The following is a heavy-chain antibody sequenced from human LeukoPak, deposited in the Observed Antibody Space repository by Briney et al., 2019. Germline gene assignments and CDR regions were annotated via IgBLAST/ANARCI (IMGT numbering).Heavy chain of an antibody. CDR1: EFSSYN. CDR2: ISVSSSSI. J-gene: IGHJ1*01. D-gene: IGHD6-19*01. V-gene: IGHV3-21*01. Sequence: GGSLRLSCAASEFSSYNMNWVRQAPGKGLEWVSSISVSSSSIYYADSVKSRFTISRDNAKNSLYLQMNNLRAEDTAMYFCATAGRTRQQWLIAEYFQHWGQGTLVTVSS. CDR3: ATAGRTRQQWLIAEYFQH.